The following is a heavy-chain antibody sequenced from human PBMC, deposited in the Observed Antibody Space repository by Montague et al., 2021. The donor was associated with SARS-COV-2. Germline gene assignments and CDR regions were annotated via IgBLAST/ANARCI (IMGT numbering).Heavy chain of an antibody. Sequence: TLSLTCTVSGGSISSGGYYWSWIRQHPGKGLEWIGYIYYSGSNYYTPSLKSRVTISVDTSKNQFSLKLSSVTAADTAVYYCARGTRIVGATTCLDSWGQGTLVTVSS. V-gene: IGHV4-31*03. CDR3: ARGTRIVGATTCLDS. J-gene: IGHJ4*02. CDR2: IYYSGSN. CDR1: GGSISSGGYY. D-gene: IGHD1-26*01.